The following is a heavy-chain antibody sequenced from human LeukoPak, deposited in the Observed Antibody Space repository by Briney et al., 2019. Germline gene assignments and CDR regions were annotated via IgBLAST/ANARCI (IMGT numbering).Heavy chain of an antibody. V-gene: IGHV4-61*02. Sequence: SQTLSLTCTVPGGSISRGMYCWSWIRQPAGKGLEWIGRIYTSVSTTYNPSLKSRVTISVDTSKTQCALKLRSLTAADTAVYYCAAGYSSTLLPWGQGTLVTVSS. J-gene: IGHJ5*02. CDR1: GGSISRGMYC. CDR2: IYTSVST. CDR3: AAGYSSTLLP. D-gene: IGHD6-19*01.